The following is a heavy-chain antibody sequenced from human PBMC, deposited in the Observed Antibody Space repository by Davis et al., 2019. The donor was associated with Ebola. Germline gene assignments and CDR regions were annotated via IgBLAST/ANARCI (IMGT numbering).Heavy chain of an antibody. D-gene: IGHD2-15*01. CDR3: ARAVPATQNLDY. Sequence: AASVKVSCKASGYTFTGYFMHWVRQAPGQGLEWMGWINPNSGGTNYAQKFQGRVTMTRDMSISTAYMDLSRLRSDDTAVYYCARAVPATQNLDYWGQGTLVTVSS. J-gene: IGHJ4*02. CDR2: INPNSGGT. CDR1: GYTFTGYF. V-gene: IGHV1-2*02.